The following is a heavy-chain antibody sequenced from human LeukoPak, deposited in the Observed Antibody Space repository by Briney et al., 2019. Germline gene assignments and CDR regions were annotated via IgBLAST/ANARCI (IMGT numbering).Heavy chain of an antibody. Sequence: PGGSLRLSCAASGFTFSSYEMNWVRQAPGKRPEWVSYISNSGSILYYADSVRGRFTISRDNAKNSLYLQMNSLRAEDTAVYYCAREEWFRAFDYWGQGTLVTVSS. V-gene: IGHV3-48*03. CDR2: ISNSGSIL. CDR3: AREEWFRAFDY. D-gene: IGHD3-3*01. J-gene: IGHJ4*02. CDR1: GFTFSSYE.